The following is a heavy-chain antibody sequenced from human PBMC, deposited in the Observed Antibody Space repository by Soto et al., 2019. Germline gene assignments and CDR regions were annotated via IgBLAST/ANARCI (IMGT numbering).Heavy chain of an antibody. CDR3: ARDPGVGYCSGGSCYVPDF. CDR1: GFPFSNHA. V-gene: IGHV3-30-3*01. Sequence: QVHLVESGGGVVQPGRSLRLSCAATGFPFSNHAMHWVRQAPGKGLEWVALLSFDGTNEYYADSVKGRFTISRDNTNNMRFLQMNSRRPEDTAVYYCARDPGVGYCSGGSCYVPDFWGQGTLITVSS. J-gene: IGHJ4*02. D-gene: IGHD2-15*01. CDR2: LSFDGTNE.